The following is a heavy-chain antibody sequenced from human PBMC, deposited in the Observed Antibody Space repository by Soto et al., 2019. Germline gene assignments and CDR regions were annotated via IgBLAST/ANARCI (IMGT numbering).Heavy chain of an antibody. D-gene: IGHD1-1*01. V-gene: IGHV4-31*02. CDR1: WGPIISGGYY. CDR2: IHYSGTA. Sequence: SEILSLTWTVSWGPIISGGYYWPWISQFPGKGLEWIGYIHYSGTAYYNPTLRSRANLSVDTSKSQFSLKLSSVTAADTAFYYCARNKGGTRFWFDPWGLGTLVTVSS. J-gene: IGHJ5*02. CDR3: ARNKGGTRFWFDP.